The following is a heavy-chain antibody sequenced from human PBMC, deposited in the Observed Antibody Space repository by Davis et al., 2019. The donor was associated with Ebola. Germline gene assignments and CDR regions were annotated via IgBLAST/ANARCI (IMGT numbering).Heavy chain of an antibody. CDR2: IYYSGST. D-gene: IGHD3-3*01. CDR1: GGSISSYY. J-gene: IGHJ4*02. V-gene: IGHV4-59*01. CDR3: ARGTFWSGYYYFDY. Sequence: SETLSLTCAVYGGSISSYYWSWIRQPPGKGLEWIGYIYYSGSTNYNPSLKSRVTISVDTSKNQFSLKLSSVTAADTAVYYCARGTFWSGYYYFDYWGQGTLVTVSS.